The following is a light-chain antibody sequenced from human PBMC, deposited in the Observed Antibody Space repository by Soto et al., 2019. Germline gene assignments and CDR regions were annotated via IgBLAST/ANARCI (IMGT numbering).Light chain of an antibody. J-gene: IGLJ1*01. Sequence: QSVLTQPPSVSAAPGQKVTISCSGSSSNIGGNSFSWYQQLPGTAAKLLIYDDNKQPSGIADRFSGSKTGTSATLGITGFQTGDEDDYYCGSWDSSLSAYVFGTGTKLTVL. CDR1: SSNIGGNS. CDR2: DDN. V-gene: IGLV1-51*01. CDR3: GSWDSSLSAYV.